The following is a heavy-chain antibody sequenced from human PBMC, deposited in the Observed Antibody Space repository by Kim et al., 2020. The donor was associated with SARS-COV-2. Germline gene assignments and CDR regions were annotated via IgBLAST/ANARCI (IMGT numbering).Heavy chain of an antibody. CDR1: GYTLTELS. Sequence: ASVKVSCKVSGYTLTELSMHWVRQAPGKGLEWMGGFDPEDGETIYAQKFQGRVTMTEDTSTDTAYMELSSLRSEDTAVYYCATATTYVTDFDYWGQGTLVTVSS. V-gene: IGHV1-24*01. CDR3: ATATTYVTDFDY. CDR2: FDPEDGET. D-gene: IGHD3-16*01. J-gene: IGHJ4*02.